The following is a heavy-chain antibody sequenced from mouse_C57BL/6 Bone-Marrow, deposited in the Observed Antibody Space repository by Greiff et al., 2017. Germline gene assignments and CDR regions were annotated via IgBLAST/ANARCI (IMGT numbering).Heavy chain of an antibody. CDR3: ANNGSSTNWYFDV. CDR2: INPSTGGT. D-gene: IGHD1-1*01. J-gene: IGHJ1*03. Sequence: EVQLQESGPELVKPGASVKMSCKASGYTFTDYNMHWVKQSHGKSLEWIGYINPSTGGTSYNQKFKGKATLTVNKSSSTAYMELRSLTSEDSAVYDRANNGSSTNWYFDVWGKGTTVTVSS. CDR1: GYTFTDYN. V-gene: IGHV1-22*01.